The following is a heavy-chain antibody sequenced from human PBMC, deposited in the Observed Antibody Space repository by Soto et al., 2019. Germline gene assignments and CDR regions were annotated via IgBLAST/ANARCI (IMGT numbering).Heavy chain of an antibody. CDR1: GFTVNNTA. D-gene: IGHD2-21*02. CDR2: FSGRSKST. V-gene: IGHV3-23*01. Sequence: SGGSLRLSCAASGFTVNNTAMTWVRQAPGKGLEWVSAFSGRSKSTYYATSVKGRFTISKDNSKNTLYLQMNSLRAEDTALYYCAKGIDCGADCHSYDTFDIWGQGTVVTV. CDR3: AKGIDCGADCHSYDTFDI. J-gene: IGHJ3*02.